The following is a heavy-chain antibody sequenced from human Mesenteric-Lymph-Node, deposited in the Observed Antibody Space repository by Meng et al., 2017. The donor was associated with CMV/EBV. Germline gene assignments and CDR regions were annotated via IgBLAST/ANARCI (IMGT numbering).Heavy chain of an antibody. J-gene: IGHJ5*02. CDR3: ARDYSVHGWHKWFDP. CDR2: VFYTGTT. CDR1: GGSVTNSSYY. V-gene: IGHV4-39*07. Sequence: GGSVTNSSYYWAWVRQAPGKGPEWIAGVFYTGTTYYNPSLKGRVTMSVDTSTNQFFLNLYSMTAADTAVYYCARDYSVHGWHKWFDPWGQGILVTVSS. D-gene: IGHD5/OR15-5a*01.